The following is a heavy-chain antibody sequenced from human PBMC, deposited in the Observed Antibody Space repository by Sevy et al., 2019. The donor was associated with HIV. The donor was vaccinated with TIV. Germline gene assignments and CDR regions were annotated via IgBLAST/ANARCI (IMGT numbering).Heavy chain of an antibody. CDR3: ASVAYSYGHFDY. J-gene: IGHJ4*02. V-gene: IGHV3-48*03. CDR2: ISSSGSTI. D-gene: IGHD5-18*01. CDR1: GFTFSSYE. Sequence: GGSLRLSCAASGFTFSSYEMNWVRQAPGKGLEWVSYISSSGSTIYYADSVKGRFTISRDNAKNSLYLQMNSLRAEDTAVYYCASVAYSYGHFDYWGQGTLVTVSS.